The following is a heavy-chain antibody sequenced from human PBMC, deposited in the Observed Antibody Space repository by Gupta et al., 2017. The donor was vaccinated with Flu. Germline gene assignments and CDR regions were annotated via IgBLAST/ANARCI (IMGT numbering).Heavy chain of an antibody. CDR1: GFTFSSYW. J-gene: IGHJ4*02. CDR2: IKQDGSEK. Sequence: EVQLVESGGGLVQPGGSLRLSCAASGFTFSSYWMSWVRQAPGKGLKWVANIKQDGSEKYYVDSVKGRFTISRDNAKNSLYLQMKSLRAEDTAVYYCARGYSPAASLHEDGPYDYWGQGTLVTVSS. D-gene: IGHD6-13*01. V-gene: IGHV3-7*04. CDR3: ARGYSPAASLHEDGPYDY.